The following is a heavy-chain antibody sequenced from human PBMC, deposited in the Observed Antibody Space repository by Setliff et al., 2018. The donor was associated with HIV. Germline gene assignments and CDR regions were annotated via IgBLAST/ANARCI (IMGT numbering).Heavy chain of an antibody. CDR2: IYYSGST. V-gene: IGHV4-39*07. CDR3: ARVSSRGIAARPPLFDY. CDR1: GGSISSSSYY. D-gene: IGHD6-6*01. Sequence: PSETLSLTCTVSGGSISSSSYYWGWIRQPPGKGLEWIGSIYYSGSTYYNPSLKSRVTISVDTSKNQFSLKLSSVTAADTAVYYCARVSSRGIAARPPLFDYWGLGTLVTVSS. J-gene: IGHJ4*02.